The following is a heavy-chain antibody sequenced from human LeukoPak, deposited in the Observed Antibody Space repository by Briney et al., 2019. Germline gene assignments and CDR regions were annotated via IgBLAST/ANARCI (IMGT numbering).Heavy chain of an antibody. J-gene: IGHJ4*02. CDR2: IYYSGST. V-gene: IGHV4-31*03. Sequence: SQTLSLTCTVSGGSISSGGYYWSWIRQHPGKGLEWIGYIYYSGSTYYNPSLKSRVTISVDTSKNQFSLKLSSVTAADTAVYYCARLASGYCSSTRCSYWGQGTLVTVSS. CDR3: ARLASGYCSSTRCSY. CDR1: GGSISSGGYY. D-gene: IGHD2-2*03.